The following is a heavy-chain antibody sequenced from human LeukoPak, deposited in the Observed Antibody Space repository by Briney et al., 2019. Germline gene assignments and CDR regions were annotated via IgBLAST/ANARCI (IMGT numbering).Heavy chain of an antibody. Sequence: ASVKVSCKASGYTFTSYGISWVRQAPGQGLEWMGRMNPNSGSTGYAQKFQGRVTMTRNTSISTAYMELSSLTSEDTAVYCCARTGGHDYWGQGTLVAVSS. CDR1: GYTFTSYG. CDR3: ARTGGHDY. CDR2: MNPNSGST. J-gene: IGHJ4*02. D-gene: IGHD2-15*01. V-gene: IGHV1-8*02.